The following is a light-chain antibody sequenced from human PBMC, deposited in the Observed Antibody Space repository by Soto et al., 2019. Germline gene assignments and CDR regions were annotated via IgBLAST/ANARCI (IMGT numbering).Light chain of an antibody. V-gene: IGKV1-39*01. Sequence: DIQMTQSPSSLSASVGDRVTITCRASQSIATFLNWYQQRPGQAPRLLIYAASNLENGVPSTFRGSGSETLFTLTLSSLQPEDFATYYCQQSYRTPVTFGQGTKLEIK. J-gene: IGKJ2*01. CDR3: QQSYRTPVT. CDR1: QSIATF. CDR2: AAS.